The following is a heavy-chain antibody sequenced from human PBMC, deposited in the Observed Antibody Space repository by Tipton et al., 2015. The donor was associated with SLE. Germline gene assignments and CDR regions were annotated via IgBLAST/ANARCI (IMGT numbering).Heavy chain of an antibody. J-gene: IGHJ4*02. CDR2: IYPSGNT. V-gene: IGHV4-4*08. D-gene: IGHD1-1*01. CDR1: GVFIRSYY. CDR3: ARTTVPAGFDS. Sequence: TLSLTCTVSGVFIRSYYWSWIRQPPGKGLEWIGNIYPSGNTNYNPSLKSRVTISVDTSKNQFSLKLSSVTAADTAVYYCARTTVPAGFDSWGQGTLATVSS.